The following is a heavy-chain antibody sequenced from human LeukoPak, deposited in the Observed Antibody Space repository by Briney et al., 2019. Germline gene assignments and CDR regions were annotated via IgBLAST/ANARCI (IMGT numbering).Heavy chain of an antibody. V-gene: IGHV3-53*01. CDR3: ARKNDLFNAAFDI. D-gene: IGHD2/OR15-2a*01. J-gene: IGHJ3*02. CDR1: GFTVSSNY. Sequence: GKSLKISCASSGFTVSSNYMSWVRQAPGKGLEWVSITYSDVNTNYADSVKGRFTISRDNSKNTLSLQMNSVRAEDTAVYYCARKNDLFNAAFDIWGQGTVVTVSS. CDR2: TYSDVNT.